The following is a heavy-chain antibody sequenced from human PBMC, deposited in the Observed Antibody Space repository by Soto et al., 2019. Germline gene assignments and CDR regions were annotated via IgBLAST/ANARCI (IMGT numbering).Heavy chain of an antibody. Sequence: SETLSLTCAVYGGSFSGYYWSWIRQPPGKGLEWIGEINHSGSTNYNPSLKSRVTISVDTSKNQFSLKLSSVTAADTAVYYCASGSPLPLAGWGQGTLVTVSS. J-gene: IGHJ4*02. V-gene: IGHV4-34*01. CDR3: ASGSPLPLAG. CDR2: INHSGST. CDR1: GGSFSGYY.